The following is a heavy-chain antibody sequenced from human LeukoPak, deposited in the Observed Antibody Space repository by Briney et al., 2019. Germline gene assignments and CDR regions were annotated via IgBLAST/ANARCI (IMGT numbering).Heavy chain of an antibody. D-gene: IGHD5-12*01. CDR2: IYTSGST. CDR3: ARSSVATIYFDY. CDR1: GSSISSGSYY. J-gene: IGHJ4*02. V-gene: IGHV4-61*02. Sequence: SQTLSLTCTVSGSSISSGSYYWSWIRQPAGKGLEWIGRIYTSGSTNYNPSPKSRVTISVDTSKNQFSLKLSSVTAADTAVYYCARSSVATIYFDYWGQGTLVTVSS.